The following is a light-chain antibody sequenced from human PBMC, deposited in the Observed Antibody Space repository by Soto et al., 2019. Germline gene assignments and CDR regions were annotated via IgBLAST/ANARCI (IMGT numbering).Light chain of an antibody. CDR2: EGS. CDR3: CSYVGSTTYV. V-gene: IGLV2-23*01. CDR1: SNDVGRYNQ. J-gene: IGLJ1*01. Sequence: QSALTQPASVSGSPGQSITISCTGSSNDVGRYNQVSWYQQHPGKAPKVMIYEGSQRPSGVSNRFSGSKSGNTASLTISGLQAEDEADYYCCSYVGSTTYVFGTGTKVTLL.